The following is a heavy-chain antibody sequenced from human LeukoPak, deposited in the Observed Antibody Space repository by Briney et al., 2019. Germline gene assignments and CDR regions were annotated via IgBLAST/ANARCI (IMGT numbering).Heavy chain of an antibody. Sequence: PSETLSLTCTVSGGSISSGGYYWSWIRQPPGKGLECIGYIYYSGSTYYNPSLKSRVTISVDTSKNQFSLKLSSVTAADTAVYYCARAALDYYGSGGFDPWGQGTLVTVSS. V-gene: IGHV4-30-4*01. CDR3: ARAALDYYGSGGFDP. CDR2: IYYSGST. D-gene: IGHD3-10*01. J-gene: IGHJ5*02. CDR1: GGSISSGGYY.